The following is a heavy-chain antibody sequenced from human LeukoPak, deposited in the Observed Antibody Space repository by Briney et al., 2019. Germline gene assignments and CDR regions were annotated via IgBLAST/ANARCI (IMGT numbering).Heavy chain of an antibody. CDR3: ARREYRGLISNWFDP. V-gene: IGHV1-69*05. CDR2: IIPIFGTA. Sequence: SVKVSCKASGGTFSSYAISWVRQAPGQGLEWMGGIIPIFGTANYAQKFQGRVTITTDESTSTVYMELRSLRFDDTAVYYCARREYRGLISNWFDPWGQGTLVTVSS. J-gene: IGHJ5*02. D-gene: IGHD3-10*01. CDR1: GGTFSSYA.